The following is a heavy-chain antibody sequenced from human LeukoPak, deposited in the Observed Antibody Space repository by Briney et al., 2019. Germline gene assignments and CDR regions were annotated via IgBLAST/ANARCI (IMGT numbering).Heavy chain of an antibody. CDR2: INHSGST. CDR1: GGSFSGYY. CDR3: ARDVVSSSSFDP. Sequence: SETLSLTCAVYGGSFSGYYWSWIRQPPGKGLEWIGEINHSGSTNYNPSLKSRVTISVDTSKNQFSLKLSSVTAADTAAYYCARDVVSSSSFDPWGQGTLVTVSS. V-gene: IGHV4-34*01. J-gene: IGHJ5*02. D-gene: IGHD6-6*01.